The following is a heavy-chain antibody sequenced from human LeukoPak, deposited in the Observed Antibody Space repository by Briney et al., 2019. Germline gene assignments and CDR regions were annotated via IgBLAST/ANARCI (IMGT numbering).Heavy chain of an antibody. Sequence: ASVKVSCKASGYTFTGYYMHWVRQAPGQGLEWMGWINPNSGGTNYAQKFQGRVTMTRDTSISTAYMELSRLRSDDTAVYYCARENWNYVGAFDIWGQGTVVTVSS. D-gene: IGHD1-7*01. J-gene: IGHJ3*02. CDR1: GYTFTGYY. V-gene: IGHV1-2*02. CDR2: INPNSGGT. CDR3: ARENWNYVGAFDI.